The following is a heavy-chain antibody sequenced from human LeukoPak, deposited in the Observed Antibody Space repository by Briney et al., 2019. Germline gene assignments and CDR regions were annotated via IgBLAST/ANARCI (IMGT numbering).Heavy chain of an antibody. D-gene: IGHD6-13*01. J-gene: IGHJ6*02. Sequence: SETLSLTCTVSGGSISSYYWSWIRQPPGKGLEWIGYIYYSGSTNYNPSLKSRVTISVDTSKNQFSLKLSSVTAADTAVYYCARHRAGGSSSWTHYYYYGMDVWGQGTTVTVSS. CDR3: ARHRAGGSSSWTHYYYYGMDV. CDR2: IYYSGST. V-gene: IGHV4-59*08. CDR1: GGSISSYY.